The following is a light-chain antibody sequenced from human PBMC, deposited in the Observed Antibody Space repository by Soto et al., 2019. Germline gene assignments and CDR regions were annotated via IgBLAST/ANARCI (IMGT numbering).Light chain of an antibody. CDR2: GAS. V-gene: IGKV3-15*01. CDR3: QQYDNGPSGGT. Sequence: EIVMTQSPATLSLSPGEGATLSCGASQSVSSNVAWYQQKPGQIPRLLIYGASTRATGIPARFSGSGSGSEFTLTISGLQSEDFAVYYCQQYDNGPSGGTFGQGTKVDIK. J-gene: IGKJ1*01. CDR1: QSVSSN.